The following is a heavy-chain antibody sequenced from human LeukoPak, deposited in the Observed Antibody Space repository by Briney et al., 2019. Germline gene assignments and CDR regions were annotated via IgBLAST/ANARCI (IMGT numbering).Heavy chain of an antibody. CDR2: LAYDGTNE. D-gene: IGHD2-8*01. V-gene: IGHV3-30*04. Sequence: GGSLRLSCAASGFTFTAYAMHWVRQAPGKGLEWVALLAYDGTNEAYTNSVKGRFTISRDNSKNTVFLQMDNLRLDDTAVYYCARGGPLGDTNRFDFWGQGALVTVSS. J-gene: IGHJ4*02. CDR3: ARGGPLGDTNRFDF. CDR1: GFTFTAYA.